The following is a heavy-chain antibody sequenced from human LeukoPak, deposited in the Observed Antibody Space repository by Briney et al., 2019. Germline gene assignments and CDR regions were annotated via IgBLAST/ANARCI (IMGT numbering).Heavy chain of an antibody. CDR2: ISGSGGST. D-gene: IGHD3-16*01. V-gene: IGHV3-23*01. CDR3: AKGLGDPMDV. Sequence: GGSLRLSCAASGFTFSSYAMSWVRQAPGKGLEWVSAISGSGGSTYYADSVKGRLTTSRDNSKNTLYLQVNSLRAEDTAVYYCAKGLGDPMDVWGKGTTVTVSS. CDR1: GFTFSSYA. J-gene: IGHJ6*03.